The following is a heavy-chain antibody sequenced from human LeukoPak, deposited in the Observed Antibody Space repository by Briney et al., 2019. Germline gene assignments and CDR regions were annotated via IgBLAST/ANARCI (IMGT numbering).Heavy chain of an antibody. D-gene: IGHD6-6*01. CDR2: ISISGDRT. CDR3: ARSGKYSSSSGSFFDY. Sequence: GGSLRLSCAASGFAFSSHAMTWVRQAPGKGLEWVSAISISGDRTYYAHSVKGRFTISRDNSKNTVYLQMNSPRAEDTAVYYCARSGKYSSSSGSFFDYWGQGTLVTVSS. V-gene: IGHV3-23*01. J-gene: IGHJ4*02. CDR1: GFAFSSHA.